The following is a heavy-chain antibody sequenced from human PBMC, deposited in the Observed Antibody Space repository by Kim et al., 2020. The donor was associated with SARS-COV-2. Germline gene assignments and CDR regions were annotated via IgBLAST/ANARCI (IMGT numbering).Heavy chain of an antibody. D-gene: IGHD3-10*01. J-gene: IGHJ4*02. Sequence: STGYADSVKGRFIISSDNAKKYLYLQMNTLRGDDTALYYCVRGYVGGPFDLWGQGTRVTVSS. V-gene: IGHV3-20*03. CDR2: ST. CDR3: VRGYVGGPFDL.